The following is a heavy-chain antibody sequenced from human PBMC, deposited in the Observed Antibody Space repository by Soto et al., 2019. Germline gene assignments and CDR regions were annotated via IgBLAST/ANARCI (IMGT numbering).Heavy chain of an antibody. CDR1: GGSISSSSYY. CDR2: IYYSGTT. V-gene: IGHV4-39*01. J-gene: IGHJ2*01. D-gene: IGHD3-16*01. Sequence: QLQLQESGPGLVKPSETLSLTCTVSGGSISSSSYYWGWIHQPPGKVLEWIGSIYYSGTTYYNPSLNSRVIISVDTPMNQFSLRVTSVTAADTAVYYCARHLYITAGKWHFDLWGRGTLVTVSS. CDR3: ARHLYITAGKWHFDL.